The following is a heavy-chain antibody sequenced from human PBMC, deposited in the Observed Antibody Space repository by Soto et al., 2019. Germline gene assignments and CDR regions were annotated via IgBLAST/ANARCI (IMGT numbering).Heavy chain of an antibody. Sequence: GESLKISCKGSGYSFTSYWISWVRQMPGKGLEWMGRIDPSDSYTNYSPSFQGHVTISADKSISTAYLQWSSLKASDTAMYYCARHQSGSRGYYYYYGMDVWGQGTTVTVSS. CDR2: IDPSDSYT. CDR1: GYSFTSYW. CDR3: ARHQSGSRGYYYYYGMDV. D-gene: IGHD3-10*01. J-gene: IGHJ6*02. V-gene: IGHV5-10-1*01.